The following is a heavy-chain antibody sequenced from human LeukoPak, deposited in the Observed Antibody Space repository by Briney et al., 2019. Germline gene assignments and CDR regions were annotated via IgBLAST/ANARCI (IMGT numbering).Heavy chain of an antibody. V-gene: IGHV3-7*05. Sequence: GGSLRPSCAASGFTFSSYGMSWVRQAPGKGLEWVANIKQDGSEQYFVDSVKGRFTISRDNGKNSLYLQMNSLRAEDTAVYYCARDRRSGWYFDFWGQGTLVTVSS. CDR3: ARDRRSGWYFDF. J-gene: IGHJ4*02. D-gene: IGHD6-19*01. CDR1: GFTFSSYG. CDR2: IKQDGSEQ.